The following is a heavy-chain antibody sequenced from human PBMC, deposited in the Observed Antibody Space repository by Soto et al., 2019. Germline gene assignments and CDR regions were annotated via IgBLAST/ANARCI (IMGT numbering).Heavy chain of an antibody. D-gene: IGHD4-17*01. CDR1: GYTFTSYG. V-gene: IGHV1-18*01. CDR2: ISAYNGNT. Sequence: QVQLVQSGAEVKKPGASVKVSCKASGYTFTSYGIIWVRQAPGQGLEWMGWISAYNGNTNYAQKLQGRVTMTTDTSTSTAYMELRSLRSDDTAVYYCARVETTVTTDYYYGMDVWGQGTTVTVSS. CDR3: ARVETTVTTDYYYGMDV. J-gene: IGHJ6*02.